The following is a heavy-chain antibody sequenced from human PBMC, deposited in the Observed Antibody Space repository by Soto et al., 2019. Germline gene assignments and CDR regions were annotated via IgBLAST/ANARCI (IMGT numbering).Heavy chain of an antibody. V-gene: IGHV1-69*01. CDR2: IIPIFGTA. J-gene: IGHJ4*02. Sequence: QVQLVQSGAEVKKPGSSVKVSCTASGVTFSSYAISWVRQAPGKGLEWMGGIIPIFGTANYAQKFQGRVTITADESTSTAYMELSSLRSEDTAVYYCASDVAGTIPTDYWGQGTLVTVSS. CDR3: ASDVAGTIPTDY. D-gene: IGHD6-19*01. CDR1: GVTFSSYA.